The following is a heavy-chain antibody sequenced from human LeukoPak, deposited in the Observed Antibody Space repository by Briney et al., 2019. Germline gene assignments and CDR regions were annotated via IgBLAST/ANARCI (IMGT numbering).Heavy chain of an antibody. Sequence: GGSLRLSCAVSGFTFSGFSMSWVRQSPTKGLEWVANIKQDGSERYYVDSVKGRLTISRDNAKNSLSLQMNNLRVEDTAVYYCARAGSHWHYVYWGQGTVVTASS. V-gene: IGHV3-7*01. CDR1: GFTFSGFS. CDR2: IKQDGSER. CDR3: ARAGSHWHYVY. D-gene: IGHD3-10*01. J-gene: IGHJ4*02.